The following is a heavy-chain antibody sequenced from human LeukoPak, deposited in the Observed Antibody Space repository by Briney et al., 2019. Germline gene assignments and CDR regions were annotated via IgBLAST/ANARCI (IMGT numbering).Heavy chain of an antibody. CDR2: ISAYNGNT. V-gene: IGHV1-18*01. CDR1: GYTFPSYG. CDR3: AGRRGDPYYYGSGTATDAFDI. Sequence: ASVKVSCKASGYTFPSYGLSWVRQAPGQGLEWMGWISAYNGNTNYAQKLQARVTMATDTSTTTAYMELRSLRSDDTAVYYCAGRRGDPYYYGSGTATDAFDIWGQGTMVTVSS. J-gene: IGHJ3*02. D-gene: IGHD3-10*01.